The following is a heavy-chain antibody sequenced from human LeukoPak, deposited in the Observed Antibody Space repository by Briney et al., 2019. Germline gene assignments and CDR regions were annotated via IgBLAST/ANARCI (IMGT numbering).Heavy chain of an antibody. V-gene: IGHV4-39*01. CDR1: GGSLSSSHYS. Sequence: SETLSLTCTVSGGSLSSSHYSWGWIRQPPGKGLEWIGSIYSGGSTYYNPSLKSRVTISVDTSKNQFSLKLSSVTAADTAVYYCARLRVSVTTTSDFDYWGQGTLVTVSS. D-gene: IGHD5-12*01. CDR2: IYSGGST. J-gene: IGHJ4*02. CDR3: ARLRVSVTTTSDFDY.